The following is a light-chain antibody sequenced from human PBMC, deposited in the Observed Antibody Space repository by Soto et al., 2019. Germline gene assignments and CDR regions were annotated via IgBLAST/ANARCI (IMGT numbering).Light chain of an antibody. CDR3: YSYTSSSTYV. J-gene: IGLJ1*01. V-gene: IGLV2-14*01. Sequence: QSALTQPASVSGSPGQSITISCSGTGSDVGAYNDVCWYQQHPATAPKLMIYDGSNRPSGVSDRFSGSKSGNTASLTISGLQADDEADYYCYSYTSSSTYVFGSGTKLTVL. CDR2: DGS. CDR1: GSDVGAYND.